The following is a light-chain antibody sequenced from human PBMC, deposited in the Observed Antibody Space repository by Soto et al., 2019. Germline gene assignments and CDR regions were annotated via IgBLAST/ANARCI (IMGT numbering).Light chain of an antibody. CDR3: LQSYSNPRT. CDR1: QSISSY. V-gene: IGKV1-39*01. J-gene: IGKJ1*01. CDR2: GAS. Sequence: DIQMTQSPSSLSASVGDRVTITCQASQSISSYLYWYQQKPGKAPKLLIYGASSLHSGVPSRFGASGSVTDFSLTISSLQPYDFATYCCLQSYSNPRTFGQGTKVDIK.